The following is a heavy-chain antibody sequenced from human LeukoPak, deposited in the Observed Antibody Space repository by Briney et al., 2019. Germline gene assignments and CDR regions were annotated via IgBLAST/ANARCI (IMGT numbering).Heavy chain of an antibody. D-gene: IGHD6-13*01. CDR3: ARRGPYSSSWWVNWFDP. V-gene: IGHV4-39*07. J-gene: IGHJ5*02. CDR1: GDSISSSSSY. CDR2: IYYSGST. Sequence: SETLSLTCSVSGDSISSSSSYWGWIRQPPGKGLEWIGSIYYSGSTYYNTSLKSRVTISVDTSKNQFSLKLSSVTAADTAVYYCARRGPYSSSWWVNWFDPWGQGTLVTVSS.